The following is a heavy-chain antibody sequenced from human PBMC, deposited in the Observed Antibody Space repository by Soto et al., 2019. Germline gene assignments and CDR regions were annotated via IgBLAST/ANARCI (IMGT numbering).Heavy chain of an antibody. CDR2: LNPDGGAT. CDR1: GYTLTDHY. V-gene: IGHV1-2*02. Sequence: AAVNVSCKASGYTLTDHYIHWVRQAPGQGLEWMGWLNPDGGATNYALKFQGRVIMTTDTSINTAYMELRWLTSDDTAVYYCARDPATQGWFDPWGQGTLVTVSS. D-gene: IGHD2-15*01. CDR3: ARDPATQGWFDP. J-gene: IGHJ5*02.